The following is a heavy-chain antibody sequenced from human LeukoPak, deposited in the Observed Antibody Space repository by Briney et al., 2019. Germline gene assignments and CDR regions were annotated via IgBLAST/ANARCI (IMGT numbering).Heavy chain of an antibody. CDR3: ARGSRGYYYDRGAFDI. V-gene: IGHV1-46*02. D-gene: IGHD3-22*01. CDR1: GYSFNSQG. CDR2: INPSGGST. Sequence: ASVKVSCKASGYSFNSQGMNWVRQAPGQGLEWMGIINPSGGSTSYAQKFQGRVTMTRDTSTSTVYMELSSLRSEDTAVYYCARGSRGYYYDRGAFDIWGQGTMVTVSS. J-gene: IGHJ3*02.